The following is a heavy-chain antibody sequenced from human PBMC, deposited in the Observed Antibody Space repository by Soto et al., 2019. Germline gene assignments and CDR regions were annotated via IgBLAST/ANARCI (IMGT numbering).Heavy chain of an antibody. V-gene: IGHV1-69*01. CDR3: ARAQRRDGYNFRSVLNYYFDY. J-gene: IGHJ4*02. Sequence: QVQLVQSGAEVKKPGSSVKVSCKASGGTFSSYAISWVRQAPGQGLEWMGGIIPIFGTANYAQKFQGRVTITADESTSTAYMELSSLRSEDTAVYYCARAQRRDGYNFRSVLNYYFDYWGQGTLVTVSS. D-gene: IGHD3-3*01. CDR1: GGTFSSYA. CDR2: IIPIFGTA.